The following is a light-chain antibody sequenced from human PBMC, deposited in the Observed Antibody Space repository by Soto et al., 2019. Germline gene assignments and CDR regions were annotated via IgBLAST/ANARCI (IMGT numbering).Light chain of an antibody. CDR3: LQSYTPSWT. CDR2: AAS. J-gene: IGKJ1*01. V-gene: IGKV1-39*01. CDR1: QGIRSY. Sequence: DIHMTQSPSSLSAFVGYRVTITCRARQGIRSYLTWYQQKPGRAPKLXIYAASILQSGVPSRLSGTGSGTDFTLTISSLQPEDFATYHCLQSYTPSWTFGQGTKV.